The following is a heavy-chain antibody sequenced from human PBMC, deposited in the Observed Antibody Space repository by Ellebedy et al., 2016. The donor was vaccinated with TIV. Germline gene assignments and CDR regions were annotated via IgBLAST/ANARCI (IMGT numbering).Heavy chain of an antibody. CDR2: IKSITDGGTT. CDR3: TTDGLTIHNGFDV. J-gene: IGHJ6*02. Sequence: GESLKIPCAASGFIFSNAWMNWVRQAPGKGLEWVGRIKSITDGGTTYYAAPVKGRFSISRDDSKNTLYLQLNSLKTEDTAVYYCTTDGLTIHNGFDVWGQGTTVTVSS. CDR1: GFIFSNAW. V-gene: IGHV3-15*07. D-gene: IGHD3/OR15-3a*01.